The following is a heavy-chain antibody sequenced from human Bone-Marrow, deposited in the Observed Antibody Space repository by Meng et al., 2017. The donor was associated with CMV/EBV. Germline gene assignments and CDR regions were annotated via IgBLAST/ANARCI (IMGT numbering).Heavy chain of an antibody. CDR2: ISYDGSNK. D-gene: IGHD2-2*01. V-gene: IGHV3-30*04. CDR1: GFTFSSYA. CDR3: ARGSVLPAAISQH. Sequence: GGSLRLSCAASGFTFSSYAMHWVRQAPGKGLEWVAVISYDGSNKYYADSVKGRFTISRDNSKNTLYLQMNSLRAEDTAVYYCARGSVLPAAISQHWGQGTRVTVSS. J-gene: IGHJ1*01.